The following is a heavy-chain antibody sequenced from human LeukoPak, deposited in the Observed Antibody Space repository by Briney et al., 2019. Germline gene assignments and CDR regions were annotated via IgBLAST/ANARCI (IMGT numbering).Heavy chain of an antibody. D-gene: IGHD3-22*01. CDR2: ISSGSTSI. V-gene: IGHV3-21*01. CDR3: ARSICDRSGYSYFDY. CDR1: GFTFISFS. J-gene: IGHJ4*02. Sequence: PGGSLRLSCAASGFTFISFSMNWVRQAPGKGLEWVSSISSGSTSIYYADSVKGRFTISRDNAKNSLYLQMSSLRAEDTALYYCARSICDRSGYSYFDYWGQGTLVTVSS.